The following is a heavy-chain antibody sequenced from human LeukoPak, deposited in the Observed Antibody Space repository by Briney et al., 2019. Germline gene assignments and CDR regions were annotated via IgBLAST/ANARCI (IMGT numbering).Heavy chain of an antibody. D-gene: IGHD2-15*01. V-gene: IGHV4-4*07. J-gene: IGHJ6*02. CDR2: IYTSGST. CDR3: ARGDGCSGGSCYPMCYYYGMDV. CDR1: GGSISSYY. Sequence: PSETLSLTCTVSGGSISSYYWSWIRQPAGKGLEWIGRIYTSGSTNYNPSLKSRVTMSVDTSKNQFYLKLSSVTAADTAVYYCARGDGCSGGSCYPMCYYYGMDVWGQGTTVTVSS.